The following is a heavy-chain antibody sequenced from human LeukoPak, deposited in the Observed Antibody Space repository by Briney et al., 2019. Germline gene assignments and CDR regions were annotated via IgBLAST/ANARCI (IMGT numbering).Heavy chain of an antibody. CDR2: IYSGRST. CDR3: AREISSGWYYYGMDV. CDR1: GFTVSSNY. V-gene: IGHV3-53*01. J-gene: IGHJ6*02. Sequence: GGSLRLSCAASGFTVSSNYMSWVRQAPGKGLEWVSVIYSGRSTYYADSVKGRFTISRDNSKNTLYLQMNSLRAEDTAVYYCAREISSGWYYYGMDVWGQGTTVTVSS. D-gene: IGHD6-19*01.